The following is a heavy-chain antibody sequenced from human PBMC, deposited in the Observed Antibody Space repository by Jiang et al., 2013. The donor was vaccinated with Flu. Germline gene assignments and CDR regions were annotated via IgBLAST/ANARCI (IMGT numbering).Heavy chain of an antibody. J-gene: IGHJ4*02. V-gene: IGHV3-9*01. CDR1: GFTFDDYA. D-gene: IGHD2-15*01. CDR3: AKTGVGYCSGGSCYAYFDY. Sequence: RLSCAASGFTFDDYAMHWVRQAPGKGLEWVSGISWNSGSIGYADSVKGRFTISRDNAKNSLYLQMNSLRAEDTALYYCAKTGVGYCSGGSCYAYFDYWGQGTLVTVSS. CDR2: ISWNSGSI.